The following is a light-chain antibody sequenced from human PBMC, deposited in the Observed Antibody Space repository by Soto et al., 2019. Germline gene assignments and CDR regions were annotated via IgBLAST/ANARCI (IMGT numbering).Light chain of an antibody. Sequence: AIRMTQSPSSFSASTGDRVTITCRASQCISSYLAWYQQKPGKAPKLLIYAASTLQSGVPSRFSGSGSGTDFTLTISSLQPEDFATYYCQQSYSTLTWTFGQGTKVDI. V-gene: IGKV1-8*01. CDR1: QCISSY. CDR2: AAS. J-gene: IGKJ1*01. CDR3: QQSYSTLTWT.